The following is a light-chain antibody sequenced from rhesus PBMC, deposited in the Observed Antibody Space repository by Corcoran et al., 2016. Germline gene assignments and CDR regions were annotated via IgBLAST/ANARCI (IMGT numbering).Light chain of an antibody. CDR3: LQYSSSPLT. CDR1: QSISSW. V-gene: IGKV1-22*01. Sequence: DIQMTQSPSSLSASVGDTVTITCRASQSISSWLDWYQQKPGKAPKLLIYTASSLQIGVPSRFSGSGSGTDFTLTISSLQPEDFATYYCLQYSSSPLTFGGGTKVEIK. J-gene: IGKJ4*01. CDR2: TAS.